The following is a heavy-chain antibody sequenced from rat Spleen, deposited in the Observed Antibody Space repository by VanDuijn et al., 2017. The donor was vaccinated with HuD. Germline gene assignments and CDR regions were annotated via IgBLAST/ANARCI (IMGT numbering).Heavy chain of an antibody. D-gene: IGHD3-1*01. CDR1: GFSLTSYT. J-gene: IGHJ2*01. CDR2: ITNTGGST. CDR3: TRGPPFDY. V-gene: IGHV5-31*01. Sequence: VQLKESGPGLVQPSQTLSLTCTVSGFSLTSYTISWVRQPPGKGPEWVASITNTGGSTSYPDSVKGRFTISRDNAKSTLYLQMDSLRSEDTATYYCTRGPPFDYWGQGVMVTVSS.